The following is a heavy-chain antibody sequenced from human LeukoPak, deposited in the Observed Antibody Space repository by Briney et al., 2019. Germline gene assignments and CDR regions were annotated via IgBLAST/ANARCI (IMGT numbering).Heavy chain of an antibody. CDR1: GYTFSGYY. D-gene: IGHD1-26*01. Sequence: AASVKLSCKASGYTFSGYYMHWVRQAPGQGLEWMGWINPNSGGTNYAQKFQGRVTMTRDTSISTAYMELSRLRSDDTAVYYCARDPRVGATNYYYYYMDVWGKGTTVTISS. CDR3: ARDPRVGATNYYYYYMDV. J-gene: IGHJ6*03. V-gene: IGHV1-2*02. CDR2: INPNSGGT.